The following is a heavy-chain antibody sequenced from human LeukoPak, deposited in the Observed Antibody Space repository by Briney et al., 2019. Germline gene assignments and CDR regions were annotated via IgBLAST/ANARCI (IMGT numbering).Heavy chain of an antibody. CDR3: ARGNRYCSGGSCPDY. V-gene: IGHV1-8*01. CDR1: GYTFTSYD. J-gene: IGHJ4*02. Sequence: ASVKVSCKASGYTFTSYDINWVRQATGQGLEWMGWMNPNSGNTGYAQKFQGRVTMTRNTSISTAYMELSSLRSEDTTVYYCARGNRYCSGGSCPDYWGQGTLVTVSS. CDR2: MNPNSGNT. D-gene: IGHD2-15*01.